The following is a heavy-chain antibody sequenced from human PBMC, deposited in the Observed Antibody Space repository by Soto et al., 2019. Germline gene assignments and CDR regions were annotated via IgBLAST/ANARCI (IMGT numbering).Heavy chain of an antibody. V-gene: IGHV4-61*01. CDR1: GGSLSGGTNY. D-gene: IGHD1-20*01. J-gene: IGHJ4*02. CDR3: AKDTPVITFLFDY. CDR2: IYDRWST. Sequence: SETLSLTCTVSGGSLSGGTNYWSWVRQSPGKEMEWIGYIYDRWSTKYNPSLKSRVTISQDTLYLQMNSLRAEDTAVYYCAKDTPVITFLFDYWGQGILVTVSS.